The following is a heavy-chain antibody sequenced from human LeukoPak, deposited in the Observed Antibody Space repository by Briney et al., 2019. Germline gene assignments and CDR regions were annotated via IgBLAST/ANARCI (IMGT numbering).Heavy chain of an antibody. CDR3: ARSARYNWNDLGWFDP. D-gene: IGHD1-1*01. CDR2: TYYRPKWYN. CDR1: GDSVSSNSAA. J-gene: IGHJ5*02. V-gene: IGHV6-1*01. Sequence: SQTLSLTCAISGDSVSSNSAAWNWIRQSPSRGLEWLGRTYYRPKWYNDYAVSVKSRITINPDTSKNQFSLQLNSVTPEDTAVYYCARSARYNWNDLGWFDPWGQGTLVTVSS.